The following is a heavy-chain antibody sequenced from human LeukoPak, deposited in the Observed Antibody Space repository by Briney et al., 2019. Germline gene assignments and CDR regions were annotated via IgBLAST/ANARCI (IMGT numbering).Heavy chain of an antibody. D-gene: IGHD1-7*01. Sequence: PSETLSLTCIVPGGSLSSSSYYWAWIRQSPGKGLEWIGTFSSGGSAYYNPSLTSRVSISKDTSDNQFSLRLYSVTAADTAVYYCARKQTGTMYDVWGQGTQVTVSS. CDR3: ARKQTGTMYDV. CDR2: FSSGGSA. J-gene: IGHJ4*02. CDR1: GGSLSSSSYY. V-gene: IGHV4-39*07.